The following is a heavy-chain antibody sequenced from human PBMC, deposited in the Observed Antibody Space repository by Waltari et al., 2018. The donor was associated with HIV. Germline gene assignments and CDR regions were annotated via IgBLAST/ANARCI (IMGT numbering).Heavy chain of an antibody. V-gene: IGHV1-2*02. Sequence: QVQLVQSGAVVKKPGASVKVSCQTSGYTFSDNYIHWMRQAPGQGPEWMGWINPNSGGTNYAQRFQDRVSLTRDTHISTVFMDLSRLASDDTAVYYCARVPQGRLGELSTYYFDYWGQGSLVIFSS. CDR3: ARVPQGRLGELSTYYFDY. CDR2: INPNSGGT. D-gene: IGHD3-16*01. J-gene: IGHJ4*02. CDR1: GYTFSDNY.